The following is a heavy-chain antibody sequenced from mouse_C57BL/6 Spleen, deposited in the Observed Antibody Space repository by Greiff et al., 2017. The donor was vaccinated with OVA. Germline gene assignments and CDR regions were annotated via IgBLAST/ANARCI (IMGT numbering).Heavy chain of an antibody. CDR2: ISNGGGST. CDR3: ARKGFEGYAMDY. V-gene: IGHV5-12*01. Sequence: LQQSGGGLVQPGGSLKLSCAASGFTFSDYYMYWVRQTPEKRLEWVAYISNGGGSTYYPDTVKGRFTISRDNAKNTLYLQMSRLKSEDTAMYYCARKGFEGYAMDYWGQGTSVTVSS. D-gene: IGHD3-3*01. J-gene: IGHJ4*01. CDR1: GFTFSDYY.